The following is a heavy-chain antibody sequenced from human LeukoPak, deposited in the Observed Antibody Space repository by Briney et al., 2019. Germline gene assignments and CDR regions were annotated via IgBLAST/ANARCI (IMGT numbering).Heavy chain of an antibody. J-gene: IGHJ5*02. CDR2: ISSSSIYI. CDR3: ARRYCSGGTCYDWFDP. V-gene: IGHV3-21*01. CDR1: GFTFSSYT. Sequence: GGSLRLSCAASGFTFSSYTMNWVRQAPGKGLEWVSSISSSSIYIYYADSLKGRFTISRDNAKNSLYLQMNSLRAEDTAVYYCARRYCSGGTCYDWFDPGGQGTLVPSPQ. D-gene: IGHD2-15*01.